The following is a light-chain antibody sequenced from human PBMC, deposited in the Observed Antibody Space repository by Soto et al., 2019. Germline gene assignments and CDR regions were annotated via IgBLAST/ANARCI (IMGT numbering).Light chain of an antibody. CDR1: SSDVGGYNY. CDR3: SSYTSSSTWV. Sequence: QSALTQPASVSGSPGQSITISCTGTSSDVGGYNYVSWYQQHPGKAPKLMIYDVSNRPSGVSNRFSGSKSGNTASLTISGLQAEDEADYYCSSYTSSSTWVLGTGTKVTV. J-gene: IGLJ1*01. V-gene: IGLV2-14*01. CDR2: DVS.